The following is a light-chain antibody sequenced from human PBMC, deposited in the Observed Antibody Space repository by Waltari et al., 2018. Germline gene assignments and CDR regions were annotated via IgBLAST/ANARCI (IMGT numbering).Light chain of an antibody. CDR2: GSS. Sequence: EIIMTQSPATLSLSPGERATLSCRASQSVTNNLAWYQQKPGQAPRLLIYGSSTRATSIPARISGRGSGTEFTLTISSLQSEDFAFYYCQQYNNWPLTFGGGTKVEIK. CDR3: QQYNNWPLT. CDR1: QSVTNN. J-gene: IGKJ4*01. V-gene: IGKV3-15*01.